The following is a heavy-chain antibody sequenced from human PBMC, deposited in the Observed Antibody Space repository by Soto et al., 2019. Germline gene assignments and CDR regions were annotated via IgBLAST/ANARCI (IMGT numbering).Heavy chain of an antibody. CDR3: ARGEAAAPYYYGMDV. D-gene: IGHD6-13*01. CDR1: VDSVTSYW. CDR2: IDPSDSYT. V-gene: IGHV5-10-1*01. Sequence: GEALKISGKRSVDSVTSYWIGWFRQMPGKGLEWMGRIDPSDSYTNYSPSFQGHVTISADKSISTAYLQWSSLKASDTAMYYCARGEAAAPYYYGMDVWGQGTTVTVSS. J-gene: IGHJ6*02.